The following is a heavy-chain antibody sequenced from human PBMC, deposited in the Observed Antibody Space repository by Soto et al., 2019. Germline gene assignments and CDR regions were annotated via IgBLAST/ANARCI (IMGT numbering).Heavy chain of an antibody. CDR3: AKDKNLEDDYVWGSYRYTGDVDYFDY. J-gene: IGHJ4*02. Sequence: GGSLRLSCAASGFTFSSYAMSWVRQAPGKGLEWVSAISGSGGSTYYADSVKGRFTISRDNSKNTLYLQMNSLRAEDTAVYYCAKDKNLEDDYVWGSYRYTGDVDYFDYWGQGTLVTVSS. CDR1: GFTFSSYA. V-gene: IGHV3-23*01. CDR2: ISGSGGST. D-gene: IGHD3-16*02.